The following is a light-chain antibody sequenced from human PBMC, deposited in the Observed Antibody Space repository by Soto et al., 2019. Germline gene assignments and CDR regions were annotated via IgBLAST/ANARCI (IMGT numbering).Light chain of an antibody. CDR2: DAS. Sequence: EIVLTQSPATLSLSPGEIATLSCRASQSISSYLAWYQQKPGQAPRLLIYDASKRPTSVPARLSGSGSGTDFTLTITSLEPEDFAVYYCQQRGNWPLTFGPGTKVDV. V-gene: IGKV3-11*01. J-gene: IGKJ3*01. CDR1: QSISSY. CDR3: QQRGNWPLT.